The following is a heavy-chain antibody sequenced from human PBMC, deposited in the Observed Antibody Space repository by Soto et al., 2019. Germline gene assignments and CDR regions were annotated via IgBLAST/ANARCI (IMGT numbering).Heavy chain of an antibody. CDR1: GFTFSSYA. J-gene: IGHJ6*02. Sequence: GGSLRLSCAASGFTFSSYAMSWVRQAPGKGLEWVSAISGSGGSTYYADSVKGRFTISRDNSKNTLYLQMNSLRAEDTVVYYCAKEDKVYMTTVTTGGMDVWGQGTTVTVSS. V-gene: IGHV3-23*01. CDR3: AKEDKVYMTTVTTGGMDV. CDR2: ISGSGGST. D-gene: IGHD4-17*01.